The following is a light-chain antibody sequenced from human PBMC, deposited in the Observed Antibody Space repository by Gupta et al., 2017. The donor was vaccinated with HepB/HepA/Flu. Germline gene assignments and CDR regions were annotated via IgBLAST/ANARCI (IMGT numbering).Light chain of an antibody. J-gene: IGLJ2*01. CDR3: SSFRTGRTLVV. Sequence: QSALTQPASVSGSPGQSITISCTGSSGDIGTFNSVSWYQQYPGRAPSKLLIYDVTNRPSGVSYRFSGSKSGNTASLTISGLQAEDDGYYYCSSFRTGRTLVVFGGGTKVTVL. V-gene: IGLV2-14*03. CDR2: DVT. CDR1: SGDIGTFNS.